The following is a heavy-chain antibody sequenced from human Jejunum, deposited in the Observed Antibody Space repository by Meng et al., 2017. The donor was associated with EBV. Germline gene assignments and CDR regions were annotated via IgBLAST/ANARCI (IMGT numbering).Heavy chain of an antibody. D-gene: IGHD2-15*01. V-gene: IGHV1-24*01. CDR1: GYTRTELS. Sequence: QVQVVQSGAEVXXXXXSVKVSXXXSGYTRTELSMHWVRQAPGKGLEWMAGFDPEDDEIIYAQNFQGRVTMTEDRSTDTGYMELRGLRSEDTAVYYCAIVEEGFCSGGSCYRFDYWGQGTLVTVSS. CDR2: FDPEDDEI. CDR3: AIVEEGFCSGGSCYRFDY. J-gene: IGHJ4*02.